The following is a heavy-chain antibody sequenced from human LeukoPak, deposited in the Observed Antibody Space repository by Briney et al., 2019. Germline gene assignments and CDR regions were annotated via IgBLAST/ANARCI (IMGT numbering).Heavy chain of an antibody. D-gene: IGHD3-10*01. CDR2: INPNSGGT. V-gene: IGHV1-2*02. J-gene: IGHJ4*02. CDR1: GYTFTGYY. Sequence: RASVKVSCKASGYTFTGYYMHWVRQAPGQGLEWMGWINPNSGGTNYAQKFQGRVTMNRDTSISTAYMELSRLRSDDTAVYYCARGLAIYGSGNLHFDYWGQGTLVTVSS. CDR3: ARGLAIYGSGNLHFDY.